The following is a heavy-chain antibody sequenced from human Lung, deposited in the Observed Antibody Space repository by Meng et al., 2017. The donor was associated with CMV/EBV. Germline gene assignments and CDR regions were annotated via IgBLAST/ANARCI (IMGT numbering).Heavy chain of an antibody. Sequence: SXTXSLXCTVSGGPVRGDSYYWSWIRQPPGKGLEWIAYVYYSESPNYKPSDYNPSLKSRVSMSVDTSKNQFSLNMRSVTAADTAVYYCAGCTGGICYPISECYWXQGTLVTVSS. CDR2: VYYSESP. D-gene: IGHD2-15*01. CDR1: GGPVRGDSYY. V-gene: IGHV4-61*01. CDR3: AGCTGGICYPISECY. J-gene: IGHJ4*02.